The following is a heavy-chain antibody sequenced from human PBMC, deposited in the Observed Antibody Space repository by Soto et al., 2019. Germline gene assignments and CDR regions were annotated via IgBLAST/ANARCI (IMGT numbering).Heavy chain of an antibody. J-gene: IGHJ5*02. CDR2: IYYSGST. Sequence: PSETLSLTCTVSGGSISSYYWSWIRQPPGKGLEWIGYIYYSGSTNYNPSLKSRVTISVDTSKNQFSLKLSSVTAADTAVYYCATSIAAAGTQGWFDPWGQGTLVTVSS. CDR3: ATSIAAAGTQGWFDP. D-gene: IGHD6-13*01. CDR1: GGSISSYY. V-gene: IGHV4-59*01.